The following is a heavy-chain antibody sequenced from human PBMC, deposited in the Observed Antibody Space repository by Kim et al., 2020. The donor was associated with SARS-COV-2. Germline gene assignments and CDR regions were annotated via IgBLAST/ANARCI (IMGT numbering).Heavy chain of an antibody. V-gene: IGHV3-33*06. D-gene: IGHD4-17*01. Sequence: GGSLRLSCAASGFTFSSYGMHWVRQAPGKGLEWVAVIWYDGSNKYYADSVKGRFTISRDNSKNTLYLQMNSLRAEDTAVYYCAKDLLTTVTTAGYGMDVWGEGKTVTASS. CDR1: GFTFSSYG. CDR2: IWYDGSNK. CDR3: AKDLLTTVTTAGYGMDV. J-gene: IGHJ6*04.